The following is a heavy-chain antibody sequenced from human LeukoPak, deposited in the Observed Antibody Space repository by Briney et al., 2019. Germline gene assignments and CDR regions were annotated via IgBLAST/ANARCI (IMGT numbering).Heavy chain of an antibody. CDR1: GFTFSSYA. D-gene: IGHD1-26*01. CDR3: AKDRSWYYYYGMDV. Sequence: SLRLSCAASGFTFSSYAMSWVRQAPGKGLEWVSGISWNSGSIGYADSVKGRFTISRDNAKNSLYLQMNSLRAEDTALYYCAKDRSWYYYYGMDVWGQGTTVTVSS. J-gene: IGHJ6*02. V-gene: IGHV3-9*01. CDR2: ISWNSGSI.